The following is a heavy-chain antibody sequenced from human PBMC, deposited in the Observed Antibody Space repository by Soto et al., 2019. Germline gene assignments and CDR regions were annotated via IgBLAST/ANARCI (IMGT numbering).Heavy chain of an antibody. Sequence: GGSLRLSCAASGFTFSSYAMHWVRQAPGKGLEWVAVISYDGSNKYYADSVKGRFTISRDNSKNTLYLQMNSLRAEDTAVYYCARGREDIVVVVADDAFDIWGQGTMVTVSS. CDR3: ARGREDIVVVVADDAFDI. J-gene: IGHJ3*02. CDR1: GFTFSSYA. CDR2: ISYDGSNK. V-gene: IGHV3-30-3*01. D-gene: IGHD2-15*01.